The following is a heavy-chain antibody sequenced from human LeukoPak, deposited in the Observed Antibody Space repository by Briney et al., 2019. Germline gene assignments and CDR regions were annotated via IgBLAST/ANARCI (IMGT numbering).Heavy chain of an antibody. J-gene: IGHJ6*03. CDR3: ARDPYYYGSSGYYYYYYMDV. V-gene: IGHV1-18*01. Sequence: ASVKVSCKASGYTFTSYGISWVRQAPGQGLEWMGWISAYNGNTNYAQKLQGRVTMTTDTSTSTAYMELRSLRSDDTAVYYCARDPYYYGSSGYYYYYYMDVWGKGTTVTVSS. D-gene: IGHD3-22*01. CDR2: ISAYNGNT. CDR1: GYTFTSYG.